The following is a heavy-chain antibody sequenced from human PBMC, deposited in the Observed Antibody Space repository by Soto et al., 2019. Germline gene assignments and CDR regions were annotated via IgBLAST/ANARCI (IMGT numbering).Heavy chain of an antibody. D-gene: IGHD2-15*01. CDR2: IIVGNGQT. CDR1: GLTFSNSS. J-gene: IGHJ3*02. V-gene: IGHV1-58*01. CDR3: AAELYSGGSCCSFDI. Sequence: SVKVSCKTSGLTFSNSSLQWVRQARGQRLEWIGWIIVGNGQTKSAQNLQERMIITRDMSTSTAYMELSSLRSEDTAVYYCAAELYSGGSCCSFDIWGQGTMFTVSS.